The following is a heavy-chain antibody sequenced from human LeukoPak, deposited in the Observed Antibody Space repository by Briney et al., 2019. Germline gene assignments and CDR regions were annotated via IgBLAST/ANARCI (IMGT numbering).Heavy chain of an antibody. CDR3: ARDGPYYYDSSGYDDAFDI. V-gene: IGHV1-69*05. Sequence: SVKVSCKASGGTFSSYAISWVRQAPGQGLEWMGGIIPIFGTANYGQKFQGRVAITTDESTSTAYMELSSLRSEDTAVYYCARDGPYYYDSSGYDDAFDIWGQGTMVTVSS. CDR2: IIPIFGTA. J-gene: IGHJ3*02. D-gene: IGHD3-22*01. CDR1: GGTFSSYA.